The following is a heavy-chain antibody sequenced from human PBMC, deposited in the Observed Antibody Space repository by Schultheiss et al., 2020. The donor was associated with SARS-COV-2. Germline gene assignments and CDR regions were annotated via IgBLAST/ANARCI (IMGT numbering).Heavy chain of an antibody. D-gene: IGHD3-22*01. Sequence: GESLKISCAASGFTFSSYWMHWVRQAPGKGLVWVSRINSDGSSTSYADSVKGRFTISRDNAKNTLYLQMDTLRAEDTAVYYCARGSTIIVVGVDYWGQGTLVTVSS. CDR3: ARGSTIIVVGVDY. J-gene: IGHJ4*02. CDR1: GFTFSSYW. V-gene: IGHV3-74*01. CDR2: INSDGSST.